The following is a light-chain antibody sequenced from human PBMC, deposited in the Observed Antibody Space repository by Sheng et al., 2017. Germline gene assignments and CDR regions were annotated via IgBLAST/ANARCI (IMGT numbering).Light chain of an antibody. V-gene: IGLV1-51*01. CDR1: SSDVGGYNY. Sequence: QSALTQPASVSGSPGQSITISCTGTSSDVGGYNYVSWYQQVPGTAPKLLIYDNGKRPSGIPDRFSDSKSGTSATLDITGLQTGDEAEYYCGVWDSSLRLYVFGPGTKVTVL. CDR2: DNG. CDR3: GVWDSSLRLYV. J-gene: IGLJ1*01.